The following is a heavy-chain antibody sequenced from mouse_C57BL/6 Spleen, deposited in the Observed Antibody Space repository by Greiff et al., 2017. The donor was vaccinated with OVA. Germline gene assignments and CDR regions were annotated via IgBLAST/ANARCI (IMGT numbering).Heavy chain of an antibody. CDR1: GFSLTSYA. V-gene: IGHV2-9-1*01. CDR2: IWTGGGT. CDR3: ARNWVDYDGKVYAMDY. D-gene: IGHD2-4*01. J-gene: IGHJ4*01. Sequence: VQVVESGPGLVAPSQSLSITCTVSGFSLTSYAISWVRQPPGKGLEWLGVIWTGGGTNYNSALKSRLSISKDNSKSQVFLKMNSLQTDDTARYYCARNWVDYDGKVYAMDYWGQGTSVTVSS.